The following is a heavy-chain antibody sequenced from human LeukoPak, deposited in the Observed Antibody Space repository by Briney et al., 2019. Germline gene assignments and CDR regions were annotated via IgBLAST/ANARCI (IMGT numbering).Heavy chain of an antibody. D-gene: IGHD1-26*01. CDR1: GGSISSGDYY. J-gene: IGHJ5*02. CDR3: AIALVGATENWFDP. V-gene: IGHV4-30-4*08. CDR2: IHYSGST. Sequence: PSQTLSLTCTVSGGSISSGDYYWSWIRQPPGKGLEWIGYIHYSGSTYYNPSLKSRVTISVDTSKNQFSLKLSSVTAADTAVYYCAIALVGATENWFDPWGQGTLVTVSS.